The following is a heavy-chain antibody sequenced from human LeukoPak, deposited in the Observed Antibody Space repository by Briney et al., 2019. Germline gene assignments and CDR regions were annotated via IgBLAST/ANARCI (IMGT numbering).Heavy chain of an antibody. CDR1: GGSFSGYY. D-gene: IGHD3/OR15-3a*01. Sequence: SETLSFTCAVYGGSFSGYYWSWIRQPPGKGLEWIGEINHSGSTNYNPSLKSRVTISVDTSKNQFSLKLSSVTAADTAVYYCARGAVDSRFDYWGQGTLVTVSS. J-gene: IGHJ4*02. V-gene: IGHV4-34*01. CDR3: ARGAVDSRFDY. CDR2: INHSGST.